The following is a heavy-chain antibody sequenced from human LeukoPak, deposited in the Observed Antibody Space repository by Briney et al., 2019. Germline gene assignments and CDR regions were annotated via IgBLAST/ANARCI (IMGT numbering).Heavy chain of an antibody. CDR3: ASGLFGTDAFDI. CDR2: ISGSGGST. Sequence: GGSLRLSCAASGFTFSSYAMSWVRQAPGKGLEWVSAISGSGGSTYYAGSVKGRFTISRDNSKNTLYLQMNSLRAEDTAVYYCASGLFGTDAFDIWGQGTMVTVSS. J-gene: IGHJ3*02. V-gene: IGHV3-23*01. CDR1: GFTFSSYA. D-gene: IGHD6-13*01.